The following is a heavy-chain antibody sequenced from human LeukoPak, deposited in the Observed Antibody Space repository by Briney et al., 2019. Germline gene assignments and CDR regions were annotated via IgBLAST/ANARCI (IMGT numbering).Heavy chain of an antibody. CDR3: ATSPKYGDYFDY. D-gene: IGHD4-17*01. Sequence: NSSETLSLTCTVSGGSISSGGYYWSWIRQHPGKGLEWIGYIYYSGSTNYNPSLKSRVTISVDTSKNQFSLKLSSVTAADTAVYYCATSPKYGDYFDYWGQGTLVTVSS. CDR2: IYYSGST. V-gene: IGHV4-31*03. J-gene: IGHJ4*02. CDR1: GGSISSGGYY.